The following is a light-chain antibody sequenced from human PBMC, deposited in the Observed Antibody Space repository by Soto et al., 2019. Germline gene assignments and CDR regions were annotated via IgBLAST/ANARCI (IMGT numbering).Light chain of an antibody. V-gene: IGKV1-9*01. CDR3: QQANSFPIT. Sequence: DIQMTQKPSSLSASVGDRVTITCRASQGISSYLAWYQQKPGKAPKLLIYAASTLQSGVPSRFSGSGSGTEFTLTISSLQTEDFATYYCQQANSFPITFGQGTLLEV. CDR1: QGISSY. J-gene: IGKJ5*01. CDR2: AAS.